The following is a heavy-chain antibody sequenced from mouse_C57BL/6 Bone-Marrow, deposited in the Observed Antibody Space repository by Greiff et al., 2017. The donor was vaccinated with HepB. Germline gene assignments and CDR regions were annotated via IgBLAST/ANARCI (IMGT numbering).Heavy chain of an antibody. CDR2: ISYDGSN. V-gene: IGHV3-6*01. CDR1: GYSITSGYY. CDR3: ASRFAY. Sequence: EVKLMESGPGLVKPSQSLSLTCSVTGYSITSGYYWNWIRQFPGNKLEWLGYISYDGSNNYNPSLKNRISITRDTSKNQFFLKLNSMTTEDTATYYCASRFAYWGQGTLVTVSA. J-gene: IGHJ3*01.